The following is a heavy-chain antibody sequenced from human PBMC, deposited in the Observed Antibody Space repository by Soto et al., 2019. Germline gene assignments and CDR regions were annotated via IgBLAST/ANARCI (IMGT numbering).Heavy chain of an antibody. CDR2: IDTSNDDT. Sequence: QVRLVQSGPEVKKPGASVKVSCQASGYTFTSYGISWVRQAPGQGLEWMGWIDTSNDDTTYAQEFQGRITLTTDTSTPTVYLELRGLRSYDTAVYDCTDGRLLCRGEYYDYGGQGTLVTVSS. J-gene: IGHJ4*02. CDR3: TDGRLLCRGEYYDY. CDR1: GYTFTSYG. D-gene: IGHD3-10*01. V-gene: IGHV1-18*01.